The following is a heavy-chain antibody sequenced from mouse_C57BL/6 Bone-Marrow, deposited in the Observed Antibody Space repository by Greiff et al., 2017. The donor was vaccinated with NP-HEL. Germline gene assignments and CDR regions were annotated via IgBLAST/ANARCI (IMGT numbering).Heavy chain of an antibody. D-gene: IGHD1-1*01. CDR1: GFNIKDDY. Sequence: EVKLQESGAELVRPGASVKLSCTASGFNIKDDYMHWVKQRPEQGLEWIGWIDPENGDTEYASKFQGKATITADTSSNTAYLQLSSLTSEDTAVYYCTTGLYYYGSSCFDYWGQGTTLTVSS. CDR2: IDPENGDT. J-gene: IGHJ2*01. V-gene: IGHV14-4*01. CDR3: TTGLYYYGSSCFDY.